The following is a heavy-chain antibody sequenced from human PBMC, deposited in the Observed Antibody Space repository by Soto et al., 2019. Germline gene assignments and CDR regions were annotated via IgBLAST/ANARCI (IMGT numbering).Heavy chain of an antibody. Sequence: QVQLVQSGAEVKKPGASVKVSCKASGYTFTSYDINWVRQATGQGLEWMGWMNPNSGNTGYAQKFQGRVTMTRNTSKSTAYMELSSLRSEDTAVYYCARGSYLAARLGYYYYGMDVWGQGTTVTVSS. CDR2: MNPNSGNT. CDR3: ARGSYLAARLGYYYYGMDV. J-gene: IGHJ6*02. V-gene: IGHV1-8*01. D-gene: IGHD6-6*01. CDR1: GYTFTSYD.